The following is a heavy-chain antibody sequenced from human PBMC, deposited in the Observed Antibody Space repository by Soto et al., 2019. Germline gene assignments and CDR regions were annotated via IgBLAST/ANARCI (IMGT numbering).Heavy chain of an antibody. CDR3: ARTLYSYGPRFDY. J-gene: IGHJ4*02. D-gene: IGHD5-18*01. Sequence: TSGTLSLTCTVSGGSISSYYWSWIRQPPGKGLEWIGYIYYSGSTKYKPSLKSRVTISVDTSKNQFSLKLSSVTAADTAVYYCARTLYSYGPRFDYWGQGTLVTVSS. V-gene: IGHV4-59*01. CDR2: IYYSGST. CDR1: GGSISSYY.